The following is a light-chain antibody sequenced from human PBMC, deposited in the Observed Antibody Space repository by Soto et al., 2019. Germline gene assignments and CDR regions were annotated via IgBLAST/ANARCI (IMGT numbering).Light chain of an antibody. CDR2: DAS. V-gene: IGKV3-11*01. J-gene: IGKJ5*01. Sequence: EIVLTQSPVTLSLSPGERATLSCRASQSVSNYLSWYQQRPGQAPRLLIYDASNRATGIPARFSGSGSGTDFTLTISSLEPEDIGTYYCQQTDTLPSTFGQGTRLEIK. CDR3: QQTDTLPST. CDR1: QSVSNY.